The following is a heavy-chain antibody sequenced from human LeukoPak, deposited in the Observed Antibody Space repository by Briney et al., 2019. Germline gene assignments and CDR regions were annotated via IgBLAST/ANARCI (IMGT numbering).Heavy chain of an antibody. D-gene: IGHD2-2*01. CDR1: GYSISSGYY. V-gene: IGHV4-38-2*02. Sequence: SETLSLTCTVSGYSISSGYYWGWIRQPPGKGLEWIGSIYHSGSTYYNPSLKSRVTISVDTSKNQFSLKLSSVTAADTAVYYCARVGSSTTYYYYTDVWGKGTTVTVSS. J-gene: IGHJ6*03. CDR3: ARVGSSTTYYYYTDV. CDR2: IYHSGST.